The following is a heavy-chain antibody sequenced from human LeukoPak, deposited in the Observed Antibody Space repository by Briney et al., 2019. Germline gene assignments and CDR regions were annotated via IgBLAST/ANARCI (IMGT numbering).Heavy chain of an antibody. CDR3: ASNPVAGTLFY. CDR1: GFTFSSHG. D-gene: IGHD6-19*01. V-gene: IGHV3-23*01. Sequence: GGSLRLSCAASGFTFSSHGMNWVRQAPGKGLEWVSGISPSGGITYYTDSVKGRFTISRDNSKNTVSLQMNSLRAEDTAVYYCASNPVAGTLFYWGQGTLVTVSS. J-gene: IGHJ4*02. CDR2: ISPSGGIT.